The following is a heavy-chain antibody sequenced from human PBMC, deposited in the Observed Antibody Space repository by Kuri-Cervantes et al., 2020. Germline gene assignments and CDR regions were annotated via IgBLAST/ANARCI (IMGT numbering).Heavy chain of an antibody. V-gene: IGHV4-31*03. D-gene: IGHD3-22*01. CDR1: GGSISSGGYY. CDR2: IYYSGST. J-gene: IGHJ4*02. Sequence: SETLSLTCTVSGGSISSGGYYWSWIRQHPGKGLEWIGYIYYSGSTYYNPSLKSRVTISVDTSKNQFSLKLSSVTAADTAVYYCARDFSYYDSSGYGYWGQGTLVTVSS. CDR3: ARDFSYYDSSGYGY.